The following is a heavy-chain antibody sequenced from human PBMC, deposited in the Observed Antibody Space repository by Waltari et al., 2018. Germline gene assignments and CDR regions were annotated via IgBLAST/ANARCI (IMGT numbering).Heavy chain of an antibody. J-gene: IGHJ4*02. CDR2: IYPGDSDT. CDR3: ARHGAITMVRGVSPPSSYFDY. Sequence: EVQLVQSGAEVKKPGESLKISCKGSGYSFTSYWIGWVRQMPGKGLECMGIIYPGDSDTRYSPSFQGQVTISADKSISTAYLQLSSLKASDTAMYYCARHGAITMVRGVSPPSSYFDYWGQGTLVAVSS. CDR1: GYSFTSYW. D-gene: IGHD3-10*01. V-gene: IGHV5-51*01.